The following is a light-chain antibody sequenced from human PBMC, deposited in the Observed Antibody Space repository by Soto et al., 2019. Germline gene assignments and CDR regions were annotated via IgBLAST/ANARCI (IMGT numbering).Light chain of an antibody. CDR1: RGISSY. CDR2: AAS. J-gene: IGKJ4*01. CDR3: QQLSRYPLT. Sequence: AIRMTQSPSSLSASTGDRVTITCRASRGISSYLAWYQQKPGKAPELLIYAASTLQSGVPSRFSGSGSETEFSLTIRALQPEDFATYYCQQLSRYPLTFGGGTKVDI. V-gene: IGKV1-8*01.